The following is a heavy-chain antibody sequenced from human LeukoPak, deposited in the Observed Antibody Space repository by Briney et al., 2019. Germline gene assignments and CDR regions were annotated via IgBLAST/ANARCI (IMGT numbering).Heavy chain of an antibody. CDR1: GGSISSGGYY. J-gene: IGHJ5*02. CDR3: ARDRRVAGTPYNWFDP. CDR2: IYHSGST. Sequence: PSETLSLTCTVSGGSISSGGYYWSWIRQPPGKGLEWIGYIYHSGSTYYNPSLKSRVTISVDRSKNQFSLKLSSVTAADTAVYYCARDRRVAGTPYNWFDPWGQGTLVTVSS. D-gene: IGHD2-15*01. V-gene: IGHV4-30-2*01.